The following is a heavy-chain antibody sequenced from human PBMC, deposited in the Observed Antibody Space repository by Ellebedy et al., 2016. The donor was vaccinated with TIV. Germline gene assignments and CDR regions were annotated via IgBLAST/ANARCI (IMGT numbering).Heavy chain of an antibody. CDR3: AGYGDYAP. D-gene: IGHD4-17*01. V-gene: IGHV3-48*04. Sequence: PGGSLRLSCAASGFTLSSYNMNRVRQAPGKGLEWVSYISSSGGTVYYADSVKGRFTISRDNAKNSLYLQMNSLRAEDTAVYYCAGYGDYAPWGRGTLVTVSS. J-gene: IGHJ5*02. CDR2: ISSSGGTV. CDR1: GFTLSSYN.